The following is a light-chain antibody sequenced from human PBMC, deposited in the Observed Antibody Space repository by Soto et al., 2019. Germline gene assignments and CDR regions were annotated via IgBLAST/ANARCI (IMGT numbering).Light chain of an antibody. CDR1: SSNIGAGYD. CDR2: GNS. V-gene: IGLV1-40*01. Sequence: QSVLTQPPSVSGAPGQRVTISCTGSSSNIGAGYDVHWYQQLPGTAPKLLIYGNSNRPSGVPDRFSGSKSGTSASLAITGLQAEDEADYYCQSYDSSLSGGVVFGGETKLTVL. J-gene: IGLJ2*01. CDR3: QSYDSSLSGGVV.